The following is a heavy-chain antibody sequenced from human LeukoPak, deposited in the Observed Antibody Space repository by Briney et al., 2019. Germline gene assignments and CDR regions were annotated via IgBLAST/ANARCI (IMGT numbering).Heavy chain of an antibody. V-gene: IGHV3-21*01. Sequence: GGSLRLSCAASGFTFSSYSMNWVRQAPGKGLEWVSSISTSSSYINYADSVKGRFTISRDNAKKSLYLQMNSLRAEDTAVYYCARGSRFGVVERDAFDIWGQGTMVTVSS. D-gene: IGHD3-3*01. CDR3: ARGSRFGVVERDAFDI. CDR2: ISTSSSYI. J-gene: IGHJ3*02. CDR1: GFTFSSYS.